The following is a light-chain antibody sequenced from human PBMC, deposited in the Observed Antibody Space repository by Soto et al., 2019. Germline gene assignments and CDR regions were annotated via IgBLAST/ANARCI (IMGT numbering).Light chain of an antibody. CDR3: QQYGSSPLT. V-gene: IGKV3-20*01. J-gene: IGKJ4*01. Sequence: EIVLTQSPGTLSLSPRERAPLSCRASQSVRSGYLAWYQQKPGQAPRLLIYGASSRATGIPDRFSGSGSGTDFTLTISRLEPEDFAVYYCQQYGSSPLTFGGGTKVEIK. CDR1: QSVRSGY. CDR2: GAS.